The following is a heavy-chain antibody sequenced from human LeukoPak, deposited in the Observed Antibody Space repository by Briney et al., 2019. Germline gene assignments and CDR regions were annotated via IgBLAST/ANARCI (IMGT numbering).Heavy chain of an antibody. CDR1: GFTFSSYE. V-gene: IGHV3-48*03. D-gene: IGHD6-6*01. J-gene: IGHJ6*02. CDR2: ISSSGSTI. Sequence: GGSLRLSCAASGFTFSSYEMNWVRQAPGKGLEGVSYISSSGSTIYYADSVKGRFTISRDNAKNSLYLQMNSLRAEDTAVYYCAKIAARFYYYYYGMDVWGQGTTVTVSS. CDR3: AKIAARFYYYYYGMDV.